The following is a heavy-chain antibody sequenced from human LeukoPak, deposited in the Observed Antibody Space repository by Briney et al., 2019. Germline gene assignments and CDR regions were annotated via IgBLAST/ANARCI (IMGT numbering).Heavy chain of an antibody. Sequence: ASVKVSCKASGYTFTSYDINWVRQATGQGLEWMGWMNPNSGNTGYAQKFQGRVTMTRNTSISTAYMELSSLRSKDTAVYYCARGRIYGNWFDPWGQGTLVTVSS. CDR1: GYTFTSYD. J-gene: IGHJ5*02. D-gene: IGHD4-17*01. V-gene: IGHV1-8*01. CDR2: MNPNSGNT. CDR3: ARGRIYGNWFDP.